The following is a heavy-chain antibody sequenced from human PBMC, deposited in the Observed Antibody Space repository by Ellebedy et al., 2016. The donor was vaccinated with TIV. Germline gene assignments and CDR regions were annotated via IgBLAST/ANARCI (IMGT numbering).Heavy chain of an antibody. CDR1: GFTFDDYA. J-gene: IGHJ6*02. V-gene: IGHV3-9*01. CDR2: ISWNSGSI. Sequence: GGSLRLSXAASGFTFDDYAMHWVRQAPGKGLEWVSGISWNSGSIGYADSVKGRFTISRDNAKNSLYLQMNSLRAEDTALYYCAKDMLGSGSYYNYYYYGMDVWGQGTTVTVSS. CDR3: AKDMLGSGSYYNYYYYGMDV. D-gene: IGHD3-10*01.